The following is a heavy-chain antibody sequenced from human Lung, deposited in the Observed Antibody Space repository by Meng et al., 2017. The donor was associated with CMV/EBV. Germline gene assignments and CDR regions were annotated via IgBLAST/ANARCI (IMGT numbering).Heavy chain of an antibody. V-gene: IGHV3-30*03. D-gene: IGHD2-2*01. Sequence: GGSLRLXXAASTFTFSSFIIHWVRQAPGRGLEWVTVVSHDGTNEYYADSVNGRFTCSRDNSRRILYLQMNRMGVEDTAVYYCATDGSRSPYYSYVMDVWGQGXTVTVSS. J-gene: IGHJ6*02. CDR3: ATDGSRSPYYSYVMDV. CDR1: TFTFSSFI. CDR2: VSHDGTNE.